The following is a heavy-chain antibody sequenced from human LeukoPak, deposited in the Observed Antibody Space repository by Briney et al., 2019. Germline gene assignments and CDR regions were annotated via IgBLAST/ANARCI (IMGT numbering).Heavy chain of an antibody. V-gene: IGHV3-9*01. CDR3: ARDRGDY. CDR2: ISWNSGSI. J-gene: IGHJ4*02. D-gene: IGHD3-16*01. CDR1: GFTFDDYA. Sequence: PGGSLRLSCAASGFTFDDYAMHWVRQAPGKGLEWVSGISWNSGSIGYADSVKGRFTISRDNSNNTLYLQMNSLRAEDTAVYYCARDRGDYWGQGTLVTVSS.